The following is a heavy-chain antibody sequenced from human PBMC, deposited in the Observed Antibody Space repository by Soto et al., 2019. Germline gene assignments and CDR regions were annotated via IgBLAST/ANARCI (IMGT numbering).Heavy chain of an antibody. CDR3: ARSAVYGSGSSYYYGMDV. V-gene: IGHV1-69*13. D-gene: IGHD3-10*01. Sequence: SVKVSCKASGGTFSSYAISWVRQAPGQGLEWMGGIIPIFGTANYAQKFQGRVTITADESTSTAYMELSSLRSEDTAVYYCARSAVYGSGSSYYYGMDVWGQGTTVTVSS. CDR1: GGTFSSYA. CDR2: IIPIFGTA. J-gene: IGHJ6*02.